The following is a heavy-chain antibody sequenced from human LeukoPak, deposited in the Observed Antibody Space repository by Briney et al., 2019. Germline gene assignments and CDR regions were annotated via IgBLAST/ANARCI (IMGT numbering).Heavy chain of an antibody. CDR2: IKQEGSAR. CDR1: GITFRNYG. J-gene: IGHJ4*02. D-gene: IGHD6-13*01. V-gene: IGHV3-7*01. Sequence: GGSLRLSCAASGITFRNYGMHWVRQTPGKGLEWVANIKQEGSARYYVDSVTGRLTISRDNAMNSLYLQMNSLRVEDTAVYYCARDPGIAAAGTVGYFDSWGQGILVTVSS. CDR3: ARDPGIAAAGTVGYFDS.